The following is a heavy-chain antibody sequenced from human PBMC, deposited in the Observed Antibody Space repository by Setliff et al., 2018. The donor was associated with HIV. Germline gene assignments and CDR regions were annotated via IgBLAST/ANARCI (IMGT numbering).Heavy chain of an antibody. J-gene: IGHJ6*03. Sequence: ASVKVSCKASGYTFTSYYMHLVRQAPGQGLEWMGIINPSGGSTSYAQKFQGRVTMTRDTSTSTVYMELSSLRSEDTAVYYCARDPAVFGLYYYYYMDVWGKGTTVTVSS. D-gene: IGHD3-16*01. CDR3: ARDPAVFGLYYYYYMDV. CDR1: GYTFTSYY. V-gene: IGHV1-46*03. CDR2: INPSGGST.